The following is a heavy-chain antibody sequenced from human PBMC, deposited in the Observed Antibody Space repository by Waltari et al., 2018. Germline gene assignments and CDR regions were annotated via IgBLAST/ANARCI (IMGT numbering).Heavy chain of an antibody. J-gene: IGHJ5*02. D-gene: IGHD6-13*01. Sequence: QLQLQESGPGLVKPSETLSLTCTVSGGAISSGRYYGGWFRQPPGKGLVWCGRIYYSGSTYYNPSLKRRVTISVDPYQNQFSLKLSSVTAADTAVYYCARHSGTDWFDPWGQGTLVTVSS. CDR2: IYYSGST. V-gene: IGHV4-39*01. CDR1: GGAISSGRYY. CDR3: ARHSGTDWFDP.